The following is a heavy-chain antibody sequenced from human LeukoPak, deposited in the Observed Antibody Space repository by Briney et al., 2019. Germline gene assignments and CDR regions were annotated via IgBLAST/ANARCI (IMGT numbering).Heavy chain of an antibody. CDR1: GGSISSYY. J-gene: IGHJ4*02. D-gene: IGHD4-17*01. V-gene: IGHV4-59*01. Sequence: PSETLSLTCTVSGGSISSYYWSWLRQPPGKGLEWIGYIYYSGSTNYNPSLKSRDTISVDTSKNQFSLKLSSVTAADTAVYYCARGVGDYNFDYWGQGTLVTVSS. CDR2: IYYSGST. CDR3: ARGVGDYNFDY.